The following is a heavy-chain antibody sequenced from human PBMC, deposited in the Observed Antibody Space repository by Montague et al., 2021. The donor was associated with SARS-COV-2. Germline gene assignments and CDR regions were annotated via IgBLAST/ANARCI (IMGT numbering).Heavy chain of an antibody. J-gene: IGHJ3*02. D-gene: IGHD1-7*01. CDR3: ARNWNYGWAFDI. Sequence: SLRLSCAASGFSFSSYNMNWVRQAPGKGLEWVSSMSSSSKYIHYADSVKDRFTISRDNAKNSLYLQMNSLRAEDTAIYYCARNWNYGWAFDIWGQGTMVAVSS. CDR2: MSSSSKYI. CDR1: GFSFSSYN. V-gene: IGHV3-21*01.